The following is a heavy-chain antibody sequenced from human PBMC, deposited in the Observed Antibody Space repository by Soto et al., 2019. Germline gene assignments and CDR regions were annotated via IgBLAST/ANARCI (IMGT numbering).Heavy chain of an antibody. CDR1: GYSFTSYW. CDR2: IYPGDSGT. J-gene: IGHJ3*02. V-gene: IGHV5-51*01. CDR3: ARDYSDSGGFPDAFDI. Sequence: GESLKISCKGSGYSFTSYWIGWVRQMPGKGLEWMGIIYPGDSGTRYSPSFQGQVTISADKSISTAYLQWSSLKASDTAMYYCARDYSDSGGFPDAFDIWGQGTMVTVSS. D-gene: IGHD3-22*01.